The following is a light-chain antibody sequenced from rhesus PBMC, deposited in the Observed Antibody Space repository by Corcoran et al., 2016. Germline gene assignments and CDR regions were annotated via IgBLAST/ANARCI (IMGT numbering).Light chain of an antibody. CDR1: QSVRRS. J-gene: IGKJ1*01. V-gene: IGKV3-10*01. CDR3: FQHSSGWT. Sequence: QVTLTQSPATLSLSPGERATLSCRASQSVRRSLAWYHQKPGQAPRLLIYGASSRATGIPDRFSASGSGTDFPLPISSLEPEAGGDYHCFQHSSGWTFGQGTKVEIK. CDR2: GAS.